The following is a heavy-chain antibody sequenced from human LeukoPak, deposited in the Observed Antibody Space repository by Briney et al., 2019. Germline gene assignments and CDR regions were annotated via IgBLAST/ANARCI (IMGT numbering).Heavy chain of an antibody. V-gene: IGHV1-69*04. CDR1: AGTFSIYA. CDR3: ARGLRGNSSSWYKPLSYYYGMDV. J-gene: IGHJ6*02. D-gene: IGHD6-13*01. Sequence: ASVKVSCKASAGTFSIYAISWVRPAPGQGLGWMGRIIPILGIANYAQKFQGRATITADKTTSTAYMELSSLRSEDTAVYYCARGLRGNSSSWYKPLSYYYGMDVWGQGTTVTVSS. CDR2: IIPILGIA.